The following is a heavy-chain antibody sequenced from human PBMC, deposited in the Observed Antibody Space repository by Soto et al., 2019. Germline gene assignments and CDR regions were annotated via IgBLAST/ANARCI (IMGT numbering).Heavy chain of an antibody. CDR2: ISGDGSST. CDR1: EFTFRSYW. CDR3: ARSLPGTYGAFDL. V-gene: IGHV3-74*01. J-gene: IGHJ3*01. D-gene: IGHD1-7*01. Sequence: GSLRLSCAASEFTFRSYWMHWVRQSPGKGLVWVSRISGDGSSTNYADSVKGRFTISRDNAKNTVYLQIDSLRAEDTAVYYCARSLPGTYGAFDLWGQGTMVTVSS.